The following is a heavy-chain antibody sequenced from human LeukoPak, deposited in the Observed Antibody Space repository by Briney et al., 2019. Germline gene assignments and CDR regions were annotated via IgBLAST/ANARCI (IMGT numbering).Heavy chain of an antibody. CDR1: GGSISSYY. CDR2: IYYSGST. Sequence: SETLSLTCTVSGGSISSYYWSWIRQPPGKGLEWIGYIYYSGSTNYNPSLKSRVTISVDPSKNQFSLKLSSVTAADTAVYYCARMNYDSSSYYWGQGTLVTVSS. J-gene: IGHJ4*02. CDR3: ARMNYDSSSYY. D-gene: IGHD3-22*01. V-gene: IGHV4-59*01.